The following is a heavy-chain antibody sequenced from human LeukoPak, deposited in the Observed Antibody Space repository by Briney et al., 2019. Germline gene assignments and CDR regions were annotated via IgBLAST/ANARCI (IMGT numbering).Heavy chain of an antibody. J-gene: IGHJ6*03. CDR1: GYTFTSYG. CDR3: ARGPGGRRGYYPLEDSYYYYYMDV. V-gene: IGHV1-18*01. CDR2: ISAYNGNT. D-gene: IGHD3-22*01. Sequence: ASVKVSCKASGYTFTSYGISWVRQAPGQGLEWMGWISAYNGNTNCAQKLQGRVTMTTDTSTSTAYMELRSLRSDDTAVYYCARGPGGRRGYYPLEDSYYYYYMDVWGKGTTVTVSS.